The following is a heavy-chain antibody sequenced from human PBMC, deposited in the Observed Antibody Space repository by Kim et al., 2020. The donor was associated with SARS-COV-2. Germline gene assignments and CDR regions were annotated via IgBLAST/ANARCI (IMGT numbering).Heavy chain of an antibody. Sequence: YYADSVKGRFTISRDNSENTLYLQMKSLRTEDTAIYYCVRELTYKLELLDWGQGTLVTVSS. CDR3: VRELTYKLELLD. V-gene: IGHV3-30*01. J-gene: IGHJ4*02. D-gene: IGHD1-7*01.